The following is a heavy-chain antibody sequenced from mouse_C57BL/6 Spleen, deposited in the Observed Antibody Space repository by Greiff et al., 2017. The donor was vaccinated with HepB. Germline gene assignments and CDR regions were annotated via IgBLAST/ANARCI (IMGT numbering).Heavy chain of an antibody. CDR2: IYPGNSDT. Sequence: SGTVLARPGASVKMSCKTSGYTFTSYWMHWVKQRPGQGLEWIGAIYPGNSDTSYNQKFKGKAKLTAVTSASTAYMELSSLTNEDSAVYYCVCLYYYEAWFAYWGQGTLVTVSA. CDR3: VCLYYYEAWFAY. J-gene: IGHJ3*01. V-gene: IGHV1-5*01. D-gene: IGHD2-4*01. CDR1: GYTFTSYW.